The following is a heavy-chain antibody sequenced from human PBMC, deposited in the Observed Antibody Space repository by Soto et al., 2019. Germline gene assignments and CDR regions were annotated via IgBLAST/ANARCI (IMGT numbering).Heavy chain of an antibody. J-gene: IGHJ5*02. CDR2: ISPSGSP. D-gene: IGHD2-8*01. Sequence: PSETLSLTCTVSGGSISSYYWSWIRQPPGKGLEWIGFISPSGSPAYNPSLKSRVTISVDRSNNQISLELSSVTAADTAVYYCARGVLAWGPGTLVTVS. V-gene: IGHV4-4*09. CDR3: ARGVLA. CDR1: GGSISSYY.